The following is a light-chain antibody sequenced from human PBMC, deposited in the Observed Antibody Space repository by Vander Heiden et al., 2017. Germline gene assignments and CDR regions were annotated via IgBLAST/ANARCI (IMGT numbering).Light chain of an antibody. CDR1: QNILYSFNNKNY. J-gene: IGKJ2*01. CDR3: QQYFSSPYA. Sequence: DIVLTQSPDSLAVSLGERATINCKSSQNILYSFNNKNYLAWYQQRPGQPPKLLIYWASTRESGVPDRFSGSGSGTDFTLTITSLQAEDVAVYYCQQYFSSPYAFGQGTKLEMK. CDR2: WAS. V-gene: IGKV4-1*01.